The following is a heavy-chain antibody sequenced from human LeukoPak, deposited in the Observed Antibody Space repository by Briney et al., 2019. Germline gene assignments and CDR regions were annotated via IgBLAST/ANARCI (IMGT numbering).Heavy chain of an antibody. CDR2: INHSGST. V-gene: IGHV4-34*01. Sequence: PSETLSLTCAVYGGSFSGYYWSWIRQPPGKGLEWIGEINHSGSTNYNPSLKSRVTISVDTSKNQFSLKLSSVTAADTAVYYCARGPTYYDFWSGYSADYWGQGTLVTVSS. CDR1: GGSFSGYY. J-gene: IGHJ4*02. D-gene: IGHD3-3*01. CDR3: ARGPTYYDFWSGYSADY.